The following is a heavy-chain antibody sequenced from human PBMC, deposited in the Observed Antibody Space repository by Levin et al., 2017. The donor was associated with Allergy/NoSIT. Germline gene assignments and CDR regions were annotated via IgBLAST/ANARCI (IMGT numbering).Heavy chain of an antibody. D-gene: IGHD5-12*01. J-gene: IGHJ4*02. CDR1: GGSISSSSYY. V-gene: IGHV4-39*07. CDR3: ARDRGGYSGYDAWGFDY. Sequence: SETLSLTCTVSGGSISSSSYYWGWIRQPPGKGLEWIGSIYYSGSTYYNPSLKSRVTISVDTSKNQFSLKLSSVTAADTAVYYCARDRGGYSGYDAWGFDYWGQGTLVTVSS. CDR2: IYYSGST.